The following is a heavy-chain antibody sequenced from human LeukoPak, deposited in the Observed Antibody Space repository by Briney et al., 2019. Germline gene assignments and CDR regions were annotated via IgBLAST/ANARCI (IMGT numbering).Heavy chain of an antibody. Sequence: PGGSLRLSCVVSGFTFSSYWMSWVRQAPGKGLEWVANIKRDGGEKYYVDSVKGRFTISRDNAKKSLYLQMNSLRAEDTAVYYCAREGYGDYGGFGWFDPWGQGTLVTVSS. J-gene: IGHJ5*02. CDR3: AREGYGDYGGFGWFDP. V-gene: IGHV3-7*01. CDR2: IKRDGGEK. CDR1: GFTFSSYW. D-gene: IGHD4-17*01.